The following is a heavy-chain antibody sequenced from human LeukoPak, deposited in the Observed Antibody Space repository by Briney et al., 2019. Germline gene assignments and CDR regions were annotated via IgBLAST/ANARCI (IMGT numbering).Heavy chain of an antibody. J-gene: IGHJ4*02. CDR2: INPNSGGT. Sequence: RASVKVSCKASGYTFTDYYMHWVRQAPGQGLEWMGWINPNSGGTNYAQKFQGRVTMTRDTSISTAYMELSRLRSDDTAVYYCARDPHPAGVKGVGAPRRYFDYWGQGTLVTVSS. D-gene: IGHD1-26*01. V-gene: IGHV1-2*02. CDR1: GYTFTDYY. CDR3: ARDPHPAGVKGVGAPRRYFDY.